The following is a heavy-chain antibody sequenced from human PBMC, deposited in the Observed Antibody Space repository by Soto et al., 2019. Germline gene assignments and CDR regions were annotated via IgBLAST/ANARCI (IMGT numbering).Heavy chain of an antibody. Sequence: GGSLRLSCAASGFTFSSYWMSWLRQAPGKGLEWVASMNEYGSERYYVDSVKGRFTISRDNAKNSLYLQMNSLRAEDTAVYYCARATGADKEDYWGQGTLVTVSS. J-gene: IGHJ4*02. CDR2: MNEYGSER. CDR3: ARATGADKEDY. CDR1: GFTFSSYW. V-gene: IGHV3-7*04. D-gene: IGHD3-10*01.